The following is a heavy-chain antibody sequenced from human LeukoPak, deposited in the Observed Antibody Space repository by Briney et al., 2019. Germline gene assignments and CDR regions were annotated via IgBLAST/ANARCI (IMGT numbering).Heavy chain of an antibody. D-gene: IGHD6-19*01. Sequence: GGSLRLSCAASGFTFSSYAMSWVRQAPGHGLEWGSAISGSVGSTYSADSVKGRFTISRDNTKISLYLQIDSLRAEDMSVYDCGKGRMSSGWYFDYWGQGTLVTVSS. J-gene: IGHJ4*02. CDR3: GKGRMSSGWYFDY. CDR1: GFTFSSYA. V-gene: IGHV3-23*01. CDR2: ISGSVGST.